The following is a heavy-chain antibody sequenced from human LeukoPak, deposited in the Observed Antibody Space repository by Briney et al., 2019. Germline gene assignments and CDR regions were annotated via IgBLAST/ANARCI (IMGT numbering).Heavy chain of an antibody. D-gene: IGHD2-8*01. V-gene: IGHV4-59*08. CDR2: IYYSGST. CDR3: ARHVGYAFDY. J-gene: IGHJ4*02. Sequence: PSETLSLTCTVSGGSISSYYWSWIRQPPENGLEWIGYIYYSGSTNYNPSFKRRVTISVDTSKTTFSLTLSSVTAADTAVYYCARHVGYAFDYWGQGTLVTVSS. CDR1: GGSISSYY.